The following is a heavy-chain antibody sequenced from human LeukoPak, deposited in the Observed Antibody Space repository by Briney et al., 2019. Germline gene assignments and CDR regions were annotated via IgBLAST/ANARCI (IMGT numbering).Heavy chain of an antibody. CDR3: ARGRSITLLRGVAMSDGFDI. V-gene: IGHV3-21*01. J-gene: IGHJ3*02. D-gene: IGHD3-10*01. CDR1: AFTFSIYG. Sequence: PGRSLRLSCVASAFTFSIYGMNWVRQAPGKGLEWVSFTDTSGNYIYYGDSVKGRFTISRDNAKNLVFLQMNGLRAEDTAVYYCARGRSITLLRGVAMSDGFDIWGQGAMVAVSS. CDR2: TDTSGNYI.